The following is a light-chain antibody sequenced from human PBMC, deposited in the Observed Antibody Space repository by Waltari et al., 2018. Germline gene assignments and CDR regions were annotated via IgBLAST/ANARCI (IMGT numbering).Light chain of an antibody. J-gene: IGKJ1*01. Sequence: EIVLTQSPGTLSLSPGERATLSCRASQSVSSNDLAWYQHKPGQAPILVIYDASTRATGIPDRFSGSGSGTDFTLTISRLEPEDFAVYYCQQYGSSPRTFGQGTKVEIK. CDR2: DAS. CDR3: QQYGSSPRT. V-gene: IGKV3-20*01. CDR1: QSVSSND.